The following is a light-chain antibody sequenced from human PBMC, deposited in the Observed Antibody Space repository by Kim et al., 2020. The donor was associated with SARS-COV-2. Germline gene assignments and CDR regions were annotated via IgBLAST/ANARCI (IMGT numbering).Light chain of an antibody. Sequence: QGERATLSCRASQSVSSNSLVWYQQNPCQAPRLLIYGASSRATGIPDRFSGSGSGTDFTLTISRLEPEDFAVYYCQQYDNSPPVTFGGGTKVDIK. CDR1: QSVSSNS. V-gene: IGKV3-20*01. CDR3: QQYDNSPPVT. J-gene: IGKJ4*01. CDR2: GAS.